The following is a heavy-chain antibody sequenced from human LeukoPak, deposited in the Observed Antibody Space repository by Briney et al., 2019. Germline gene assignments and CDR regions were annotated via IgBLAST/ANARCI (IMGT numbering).Heavy chain of an antibody. CDR2: MYYSGST. Sequence: PSQTLSLTCTVSGGSISSGDYYWSWIRQPPGKGLEWIAYMYYSGSTYYNPSLKSRVTMSADTSKNQLSLKLSSVTAADTAVYYCARGYNSGFDYWGQGTLVTVSS. D-gene: IGHD1-20*01. CDR1: GGSISSGDYY. V-gene: IGHV4-30-4*01. CDR3: ARGYNSGFDY. J-gene: IGHJ4*02.